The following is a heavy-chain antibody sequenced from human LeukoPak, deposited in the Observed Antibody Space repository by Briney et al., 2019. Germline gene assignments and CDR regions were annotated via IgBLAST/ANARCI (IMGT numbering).Heavy chain of an antibody. CDR2: IHYSGST. J-gene: IGHJ4*02. CDR1: GGSVSSGSYY. V-gene: IGHV4-61*01. Sequence: PSETLSLTCTVSGGSVSSGSYYWSWIRQPPGKGLEWIGYIHYSGSTNYNPSPKTRVTISVDTSKNQFSLKLISVTAADTAVYYCARQNTLLAHFDYWGQGTLVTVSS. CDR3: ARQNTLLAHFDY. D-gene: IGHD2/OR15-2a*01.